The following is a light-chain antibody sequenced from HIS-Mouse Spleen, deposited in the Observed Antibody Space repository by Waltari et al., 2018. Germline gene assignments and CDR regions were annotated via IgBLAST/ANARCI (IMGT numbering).Light chain of an antibody. CDR1: ALPKKY. J-gene: IGLJ2*01. CDR2: EDS. Sequence: SYELTQPPSVSVSPGQTARITCSGAALPKKYAYSYQQKSGQAPVLVIYEDSKRPSGIPERFSGSSSGTMATLTISGAQVEDEADYYCYSTDSSGNHRVFGGGTKLTVL. CDR3: YSTDSSGNHRV. V-gene: IGLV3-10*01.